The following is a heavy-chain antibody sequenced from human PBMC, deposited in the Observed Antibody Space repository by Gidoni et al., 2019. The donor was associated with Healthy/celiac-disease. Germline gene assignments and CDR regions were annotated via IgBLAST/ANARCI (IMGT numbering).Heavy chain of an antibody. J-gene: IGHJ5*02. CDR1: GYTFTGYY. D-gene: IGHD2-15*01. CDR2: INPNSGGT. CDR3: ARDQDIVVVVAATRSDNWFDP. V-gene: IGHV1-2*06. Sequence: QVQLVQSGAEVKKPGASVTVSCKASGYTFTGYYMHWGRQAPGQGLEWMGRINPNSGGTNYAQKFQGRVTMTRDTSISTAYMELSRLRSDDTAVYYCARDQDIVVVVAATRSDNWFDPWGQGTLVTVSS.